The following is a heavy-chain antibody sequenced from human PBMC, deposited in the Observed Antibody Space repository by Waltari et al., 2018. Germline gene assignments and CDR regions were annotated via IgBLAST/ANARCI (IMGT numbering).Heavy chain of an antibody. Sequence: QVQLQQWGAGLLKPSATLSLTCAVYGGSFSGYYWSWIRQPPGKGLEWIGEINHSGSTNYNPSLKSRVTISVDTSKNQFSLKLSSVTAADTAVYYCARYRPGSSSMDVWGQGTTVTVSS. CDR2: INHSGST. CDR1: GGSFSGYY. D-gene: IGHD6-13*01. V-gene: IGHV4-34*01. CDR3: ARYRPGSSSMDV. J-gene: IGHJ6*02.